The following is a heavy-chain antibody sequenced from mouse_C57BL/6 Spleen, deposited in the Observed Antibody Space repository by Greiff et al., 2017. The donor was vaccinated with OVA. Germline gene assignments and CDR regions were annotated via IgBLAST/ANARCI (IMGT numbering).Heavy chain of an antibody. CDR1: GYAFSSYW. CDR3: ARDYGSDWYFDV. J-gene: IGHJ1*03. Sequence: VQLQQSGAELVKPGASVKLSCKASGYAFSSYWMNWVKQRPGKGLEWIGQIYPGDGDTNYNGKFKGKATLTADKSSSTAYMQLSSLTSEDSAVYCCARDYGSDWYFDVWGTGTTVTVSS. V-gene: IGHV1-80*01. CDR2: IYPGDGDT. D-gene: IGHD1-1*02.